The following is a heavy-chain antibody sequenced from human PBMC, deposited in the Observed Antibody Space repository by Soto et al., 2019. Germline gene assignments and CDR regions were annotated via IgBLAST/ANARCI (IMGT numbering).Heavy chain of an antibody. CDR3: ARDLFMVYAFDY. CDR2: IWYDGSNK. V-gene: IGHV3-33*01. CDR1: GFTFSSYG. D-gene: IGHD2-8*01. J-gene: IGHJ4*02. Sequence: GGSLRLSCAASGFTFSSYGMHWVRQAPGKGLEWVAVIWYDGSNKYYADSVKGRFTISRDNSKNTLYLQMNSLRAEDTAVYYCARDLFMVYAFDYWGQGTLVTVSS.